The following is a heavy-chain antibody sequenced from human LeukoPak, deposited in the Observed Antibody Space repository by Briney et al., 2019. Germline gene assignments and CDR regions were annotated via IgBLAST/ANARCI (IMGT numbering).Heavy chain of an antibody. D-gene: IGHD2-15*01. CDR3: SRGPYCSSGSCYPDPDAFDI. V-gene: IGHV3-49*04. CDR1: GFTFGDYA. J-gene: IGHJ3*02. CDR2: IRSKSYGGTT. Sequence: PGGSLRLSCTASGFTFGDYAMAWVRQAPGKGLEWVGFIRSKSYGGTTEYAASVKGRFTIPRDGSKSIAYLQMNSLKTEDTAVYYCSRGPYCSSGSCYPDPDAFDIWGQGTVVTFSS.